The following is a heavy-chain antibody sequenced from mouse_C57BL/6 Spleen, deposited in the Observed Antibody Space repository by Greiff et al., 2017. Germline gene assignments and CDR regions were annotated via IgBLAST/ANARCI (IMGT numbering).Heavy chain of an antibody. CDR3: ARDYGYDGACARDY. CDR1: GYTFTDYN. V-gene: IGHV1-22*01. Sequence: VHVKQSGPELVKPGASVKMSCKASGYTFTDYNMHWVKQSHGKSLEWIGYINPNNGGTCYAQKFKGKATFTVNTACSTAYLQLRSLTSEDSAVYYGARDYGYDGACARDYWGQGTSVTVSA. CDR2: INPNNGGT. J-gene: IGHJ4*01. D-gene: IGHD2-2*01.